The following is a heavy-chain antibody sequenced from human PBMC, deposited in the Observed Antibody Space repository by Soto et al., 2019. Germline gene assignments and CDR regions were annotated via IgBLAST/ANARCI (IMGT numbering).Heavy chain of an antibody. CDR1: GGTFSSYT. CDR2: IIPILGIA. V-gene: IGHV1-69*08. Sequence: QVQLVQSGAEVKKPGSSVKVSCKASGGTFSSYTISWVRQAPGQGLEWMGRIIPILGIANYAQKFQGRVTITAHKSTSTAYMKLSSLRSEYTAVYYCARESPSPDYGGQGTLVTVSS. CDR3: ARESPSPDY. J-gene: IGHJ4*02.